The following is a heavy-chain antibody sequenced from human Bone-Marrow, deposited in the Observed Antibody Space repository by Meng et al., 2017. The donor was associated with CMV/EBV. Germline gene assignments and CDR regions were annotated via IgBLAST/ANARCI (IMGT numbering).Heavy chain of an antibody. J-gene: IGHJ6*02. V-gene: IGHV3-7*01. Sequence: GGSLRLSCAASGFTFSSYWMSWVRQAPGKGLEWVANIKQDGSEKYYVDSVKGRFTISRDNAKNSLYLQMNSLRAEDTAVYYCAREGYCSSTSCYASSHHYYAMGVWGQGTTVTVSS. CDR3: AREGYCSSTSCYASSHHYYAMGV. D-gene: IGHD2-2*01. CDR1: GFTFSSYW. CDR2: IKQDGSEK.